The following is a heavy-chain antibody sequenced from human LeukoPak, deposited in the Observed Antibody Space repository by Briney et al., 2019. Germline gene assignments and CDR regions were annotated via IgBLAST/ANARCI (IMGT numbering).Heavy chain of an antibody. J-gene: IGHJ4*02. CDR3: ATAAGIAAANRVDY. CDR1: GYTFTSYG. Sequence: GASVKVSCKASGYTFTSYGISWVRQAPGQGLEWMGWISAYNGNTNYAQKFQGRVTMTRDTSISTAYMELSRLRSDDTAVYYCATAAGIAAANRVDYWGQGTLVTVSS. D-gene: IGHD6-13*01. V-gene: IGHV1-18*01. CDR2: ISAYNGNT.